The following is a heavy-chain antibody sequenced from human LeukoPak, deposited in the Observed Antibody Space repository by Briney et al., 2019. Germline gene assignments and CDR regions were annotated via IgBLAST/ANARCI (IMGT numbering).Heavy chain of an antibody. Sequence: SETLSLTCAVYGGSFSGYYWSWIRQPPGKGLEWIGEINHSGSTNYNPSLKSRVTISVDTSKNQFSLKLSSVTAADTAVYYCARGRDGYNFLNRGEYYYFDYWGQGTLVTVSS. D-gene: IGHD5-24*01. CDR3: ARGRDGYNFLNRGEYYYFDY. CDR2: INHSGST. J-gene: IGHJ4*02. V-gene: IGHV4-34*01. CDR1: GGSFSGYY.